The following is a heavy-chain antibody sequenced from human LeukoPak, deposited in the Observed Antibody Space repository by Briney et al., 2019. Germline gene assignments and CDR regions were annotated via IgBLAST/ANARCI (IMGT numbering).Heavy chain of an antibody. CDR2: MNPNSGNT. CDR1: GYTFTSYD. Sequence: AASVKVSCKASGYTFTSYDINWVRQATGQGLEWMGWMNPNSGNTGYAQKFQGRVTMTRNTSMSTAYMELSSLRSEDTAVYYCARGGERYYVSSGYYLYYFDYWGQGTLVTVSS. D-gene: IGHD3-22*01. CDR3: ARGGERYYVSSGYYLYYFDY. J-gene: IGHJ4*02. V-gene: IGHV1-8*02.